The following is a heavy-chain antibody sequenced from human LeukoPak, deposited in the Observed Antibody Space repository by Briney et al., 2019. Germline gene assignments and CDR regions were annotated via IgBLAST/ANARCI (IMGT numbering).Heavy chain of an antibody. Sequence: GGSLRLSCAASGFTFSNYWMTWVRQAPGKGLEWVANIKQDGSETYYVDSVKGRFPISRDNSNNSLYLQMSSLRAEDTAVYYCARAGGRASGPSYWGQGTLVTVSS. CDR1: GFTFSNYW. D-gene: IGHD1-26*01. V-gene: IGHV3-7*01. J-gene: IGHJ4*02. CDR3: ARAGGRASGPSY. CDR2: IKQDGSET.